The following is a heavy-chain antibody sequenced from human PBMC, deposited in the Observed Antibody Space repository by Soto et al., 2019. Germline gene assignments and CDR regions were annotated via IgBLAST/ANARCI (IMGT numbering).Heavy chain of an antibody. V-gene: IGHV3-23*01. CDR1: GFNFVSYA. Sequence: LRLSCVGSGFNFVSYALSWVRQAPGRGLEWISGISGSGSPTDYADSVKGRFSISRDNSKNILYLQMSGLRAEDTAVYYCTKTAGSGNYYSNFDYWGQGTQVTVS. CDR2: ISGSGSPT. D-gene: IGHD3-10*01. J-gene: IGHJ4*02. CDR3: TKTAGSGNYYSNFDY.